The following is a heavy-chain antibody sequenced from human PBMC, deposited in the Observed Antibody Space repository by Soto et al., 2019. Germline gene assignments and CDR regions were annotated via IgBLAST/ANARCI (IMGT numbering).Heavy chain of an antibody. J-gene: IGHJ5*02. Sequence: SETLSLTCAVYGGSFSGYYWSWIRQPPGKGLEWIGEINHSGSTNYNPSLKSRVTISVDTSKNQFSLKLSSVTAADTAVYYCERRVLVVVPADRDRFWFDPWGQGTLVTVSS. CDR2: INHSGST. CDR1: GGSFSGYY. V-gene: IGHV4-34*01. CDR3: ERRVLVVVPADRDRFWFDP. D-gene: IGHD2-2*01.